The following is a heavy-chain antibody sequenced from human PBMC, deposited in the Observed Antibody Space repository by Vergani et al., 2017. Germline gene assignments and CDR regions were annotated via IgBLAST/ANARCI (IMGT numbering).Heavy chain of an antibody. J-gene: IGHJ3*02. CDR1: GGTFSSYA. V-gene: IGHV3-23*04. CDR3: AKGEYQPGLVDAFDI. D-gene: IGHD2-2*01. Sequence: VQLVQSGAEVKKPGSSVKVSCKASGGTFSSYAMSWVRQAPGKGLEWVSAISGSGGGTYYATSVKGRFTISRDNSKNMLYLQMNSLRAEDTAVYYCAKGEYQPGLVDAFDIWGQGTMVTVSS. CDR2: ISGSGGGT.